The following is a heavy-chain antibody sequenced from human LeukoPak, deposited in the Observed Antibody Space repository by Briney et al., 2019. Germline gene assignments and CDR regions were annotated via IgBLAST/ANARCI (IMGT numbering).Heavy chain of an antibody. CDR1: GGSISSSSYY. CDR2: IYYSGST. J-gene: IGHJ2*01. Sequence: SETLSLTCTVSGGSISSSSYYWGWIRQPPGKGLEWIGSIYYSGSTYYNPSLKSRVTISVDTSKNQFSLKLSSVTAADTAVYYCASSAGYSSGWYLGWYFDLWGRGTLVTVSS. CDR3: ASSAGYSSGWYLGWYFDL. V-gene: IGHV4-39*07. D-gene: IGHD6-19*01.